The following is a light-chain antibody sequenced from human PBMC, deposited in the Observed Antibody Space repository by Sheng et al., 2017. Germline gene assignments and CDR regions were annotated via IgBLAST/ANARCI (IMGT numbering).Light chain of an antibody. J-gene: IGKJ2*01. CDR1: QNVRTY. CDR2: AAS. CDR3: QQSYTFPYT. Sequence: DIQMTQSPSSLSASVGDRVTITCRASQNVRTYVNWYQQKPGKAPKLMIYAASNLQSGVPSRFSGSGSWTDFTLTISSLQPEDSATYFCQQSYTFPYTFGQGTKLDMK. V-gene: IGKV1-39*01.